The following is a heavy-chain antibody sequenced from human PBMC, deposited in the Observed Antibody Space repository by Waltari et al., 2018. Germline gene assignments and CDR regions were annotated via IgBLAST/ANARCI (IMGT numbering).Heavy chain of an antibody. J-gene: IGHJ4*02. V-gene: IGHV3-30*02. CDR3: AKDQTNWGSLDY. CDR1: GFTFSSSG. Sequence: QVQLLVSEGGVVQLGGSLRLSCAASGFTFSSSGMPCVRQAPGKGLEWVAFIRYDGTTKHYLDSVKGRFTISRDNSKNTLYLQMNSLRAEETAVYYCAKDQTNWGSLDYWGQGTLVTVSS. CDR2: IRYDGTTK. D-gene: IGHD7-27*01.